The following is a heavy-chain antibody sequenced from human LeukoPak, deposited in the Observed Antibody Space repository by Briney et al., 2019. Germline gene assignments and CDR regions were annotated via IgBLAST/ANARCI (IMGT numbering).Heavy chain of an antibody. D-gene: IGHD1-26*01. V-gene: IGHV1-69*05. J-gene: IGHJ6*03. Sequence: SVKVSCKASGGTFSSYAISWVRQAPGQGLEWMGGIIPIFGTANYAQKFQGRVTITTDESTSTAYMELSSLRSEDTAVYYCAREEPYYYYMDVWGKGTTVTVSS. CDR3: AREEPYYYYMDV. CDR2: IIPIFGTA. CDR1: GGTFSSYA.